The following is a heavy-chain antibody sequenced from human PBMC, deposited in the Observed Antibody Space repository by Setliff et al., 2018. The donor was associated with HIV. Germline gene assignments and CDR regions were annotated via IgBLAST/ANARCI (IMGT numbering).Heavy chain of an antibody. J-gene: IGHJ4*02. CDR3: ARAFNLAGVDY. CDR1: GFTFSSYE. V-gene: IGHV3-48*03. CDR2: ISSSGSTI. Sequence: GGSLRLSCAASGFTFSSYEMNWVRQAPGKGLEWVSYISSSGSTICYADSVKGRFTISRDNAKNSLYLQMNSLRAEDTAVYYCARAFNLAGVDYWGQGTLVTVSS. D-gene: IGHD3-10*01.